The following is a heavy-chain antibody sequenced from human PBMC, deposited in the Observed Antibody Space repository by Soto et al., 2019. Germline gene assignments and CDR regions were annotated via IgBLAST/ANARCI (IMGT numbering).Heavy chain of an antibody. V-gene: IGHV5-51*01. J-gene: IGHJ3*02. CDR3: ARSMVRGVRPPSLAFDI. CDR1: GYSFTSYW. CDR2: IYPGDSDT. D-gene: IGHD3-10*01. Sequence: GESLKISCKGSGYSFTSYWIGWVRQMPVKGLEWMGIIYPGDSDTRYSPSFQGQVTISADKSISTAYLQWSSLKASDTAMYYCARSMVRGVRPPSLAFDIWSQGTMVTVSS.